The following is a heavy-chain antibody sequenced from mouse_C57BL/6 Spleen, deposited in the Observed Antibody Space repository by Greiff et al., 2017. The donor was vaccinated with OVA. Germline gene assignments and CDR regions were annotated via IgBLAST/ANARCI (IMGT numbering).Heavy chain of an antibody. J-gene: IGHJ2*01. V-gene: IGHV5-17*01. CDR2: ISSGSSTI. CDR1: GFTFSDYG. CDR3: ARDYGGYFDY. Sequence: EVQVVESGGGLVKPGGSLKLSCAASGFTFSDYGMHWVRQAPEKGLEWVAYISSGSSTIFYADTVKGRFTISRDNAKNTLFLQMTSLRSEDTAMYYCARDYGGYFDYWGQGTTLTVSS. D-gene: IGHD1-1*01.